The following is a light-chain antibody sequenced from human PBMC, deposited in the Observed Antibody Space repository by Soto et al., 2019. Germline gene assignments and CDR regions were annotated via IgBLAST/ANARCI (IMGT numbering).Light chain of an antibody. V-gene: IGKV1-39*01. CDR2: AAS. CDR3: QQSYSTPIT. CDR1: QSISSY. J-gene: IGKJ5*01. Sequence: TQCPSYLSASVGDRVTITCRASQSISSYLNWYQQKPGKAPKLLIYAASSLQSGVPSRFSGSGSGTDFTLTIRSLQPEDFATYYCQQSYSTPITFGQGTRLEI.